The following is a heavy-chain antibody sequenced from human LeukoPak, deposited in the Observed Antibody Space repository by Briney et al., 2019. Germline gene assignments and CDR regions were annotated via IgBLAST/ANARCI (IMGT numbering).Heavy chain of an antibody. CDR3: ARGRVELRGWFDP. D-gene: IGHD1-7*01. CDR2: INHSGST. Sequence: SETLSLTCAVYGGSFSVYYWSWIRQPPGKGLEWIGEINHSGSTNYNPSLKSRVTISVDTSKNQFSLKLSSVTAADTAVYYCARGRVELRGWFDPWGQGTLVTVSS. CDR1: GGSFSVYY. J-gene: IGHJ5*02. V-gene: IGHV4-34*01.